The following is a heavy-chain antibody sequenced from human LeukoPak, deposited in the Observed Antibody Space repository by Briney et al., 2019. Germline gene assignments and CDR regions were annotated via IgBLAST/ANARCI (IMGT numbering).Heavy chain of an antibody. CDR3: ARDMRTSWFGELSPHIFDY. D-gene: IGHD3-10*01. V-gene: IGHV1-69*13. CDR2: IIPIFGTA. Sequence: SVKVSCKASGGTFSSYAISWVRQAPGQGLEWMGGIIPIFGTANYAQKFQGRVTITADESTSTAYMELSSLRSEDTAVYYCARDMRTSWFGELSPHIFDYWGQGTLVTVSS. CDR1: GGTFSSYA. J-gene: IGHJ4*02.